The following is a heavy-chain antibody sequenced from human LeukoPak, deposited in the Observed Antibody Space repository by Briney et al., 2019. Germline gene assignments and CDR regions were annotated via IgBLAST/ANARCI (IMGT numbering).Heavy chain of an antibody. CDR2: ISAYNGNT. CDR1: GYTFTSYG. D-gene: IGHD3-9*01. V-gene: IGHV1-18*01. Sequence: ASVKVSCKASGYTFTSYGISWVRQAPGQGLEWMGWISAYNGNTNYAQKLQGRVTMTTDTSTSTAYMELRSLRSDDTAVYYCARETSPTYYDILTGYYYYMDVWGKGTTVTVSS. CDR3: ARETSPTYYDILTGYYYYMDV. J-gene: IGHJ6*03.